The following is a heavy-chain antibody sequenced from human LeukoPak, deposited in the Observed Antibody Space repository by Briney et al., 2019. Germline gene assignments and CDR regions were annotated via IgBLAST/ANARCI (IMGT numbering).Heavy chain of an antibody. CDR3: ARGVPAAKTPFDY. CDR1: GFTVSSNY. J-gene: IGHJ4*02. V-gene: IGHV3-7*01. CDR2: IKQDGSEK. Sequence: GGSLRLSCAASGFTVSSNYMSWDRQAPGKGLEWVANIKQDGSEKYYVDSVKGRFTISRDNAKNSLYLQMNSLRAEDTAVYYCARGVPAAKTPFDYWGQGTLVTVSS. D-gene: IGHD2-2*01.